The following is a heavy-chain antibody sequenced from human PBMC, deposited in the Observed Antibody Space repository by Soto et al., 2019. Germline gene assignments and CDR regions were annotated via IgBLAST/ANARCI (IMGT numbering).Heavy chain of an antibody. V-gene: IGHV3-23*01. J-gene: IGHJ3*02. CDR3: AKDRYSGYVLDAFDI. D-gene: IGHD5-12*01. CDR2: ISGSGGST. CDR1: GFTLSSYA. Sequence: GGSLRLSCAASGFTLSSYAMSWVRQAPGKGLEWVSAISGSGGSTYYADSVKGRFTISRDNSKNTLYLQMNSLRAEDTAVYYCAKDRYSGYVLDAFDIWGQGTMVTVSS.